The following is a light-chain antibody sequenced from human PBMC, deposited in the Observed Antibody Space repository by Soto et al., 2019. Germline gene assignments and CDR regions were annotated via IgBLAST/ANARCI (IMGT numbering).Light chain of an antibody. V-gene: IGKV4-1*01. J-gene: IGKJ2*01. CDR1: QNVLYKSNNKNN. Sequence: DIVMTQSQDSLAVSLGERATTNGKPSQNVLYKSNNKNNLAWFRQKPGQPPKLLFYWASTRKSGVPDRFTDSVSGSDFTLTISSLQAEDVAVYYCQQYYNTPPYTFGQGTKLEI. CDR2: WAS. CDR3: QQYYNTPPYT.